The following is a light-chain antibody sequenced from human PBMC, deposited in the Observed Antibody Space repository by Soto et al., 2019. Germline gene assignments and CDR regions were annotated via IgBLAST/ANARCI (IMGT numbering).Light chain of an antibody. Sequence: EVVMTQSPATLSVSPGERATLSCRASESVSRNLAWYQQKPGQAPRLLIYDASTRATGIPDRFSGGGSGTEFTLTISSLEPEDFALYYCQHRANWPLTFGGGTKVDIK. J-gene: IGKJ4*01. V-gene: IGKV3-15*01. CDR2: DAS. CDR3: QHRANWPLT. CDR1: ESVSRN.